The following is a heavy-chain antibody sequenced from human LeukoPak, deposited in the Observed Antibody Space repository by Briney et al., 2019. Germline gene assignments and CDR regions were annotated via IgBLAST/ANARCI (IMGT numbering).Heavy chain of an antibody. V-gene: IGHV4-39*07. CDR2: INHSGST. Sequence: SETLSLTCTVSGGSISSSSYYWGWIRQPPGKGLEWIGEINHSGSTNYNPSLKSRVTISVDTSKNQFSLKLSSVTAADTAVYYCARRSYNWNDYWGQGTLVTVSS. D-gene: IGHD1-20*01. J-gene: IGHJ4*02. CDR1: GGSISSSSYY. CDR3: ARRSYNWNDY.